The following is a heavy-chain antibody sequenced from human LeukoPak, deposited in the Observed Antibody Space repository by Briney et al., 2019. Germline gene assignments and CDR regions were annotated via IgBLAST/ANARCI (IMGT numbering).Heavy chain of an antibody. D-gene: IGHD3-3*01. CDR1: GGSINSVY. J-gene: IGHJ3*02. CDR3: ARVFGVIDAFDI. CDR2: IYYSGTT. Sequence: PSETLSLTCTVSGGSINSVYWSWIRQPPGQGLEWIAYIYYSGTTSYNPSLKSRVTISVDTSKNQFSLKLSSVTAADTAVYYCARVFGVIDAFDIWGQGTMVTVSS. V-gene: IGHV4-59*01.